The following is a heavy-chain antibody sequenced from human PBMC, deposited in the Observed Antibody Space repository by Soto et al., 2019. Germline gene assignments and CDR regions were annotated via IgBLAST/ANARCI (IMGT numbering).Heavy chain of an antibody. CDR3: AKDSGCVNNACAYDP. CDR1: GFIFSDYT. J-gene: IGHJ5*02. CDR2: ISKGGDYI. Sequence: EVHLVESGGGLVKPGGSLRLTCAASGFIFSDYTMNWVRQAPGKGLEWVSSISKGGDYIFYADKVKGRFTISRDNTRNSLHLQMTSQRVEDTAVYYCAKDSGCVNNACAYDPWGQGTLVTVSS. V-gene: IGHV3-21*01. D-gene: IGHD1-20*01.